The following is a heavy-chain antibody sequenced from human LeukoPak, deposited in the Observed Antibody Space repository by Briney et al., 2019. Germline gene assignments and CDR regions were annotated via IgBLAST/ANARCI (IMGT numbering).Heavy chain of an antibody. D-gene: IGHD5-18*01. Sequence: SETLFLTCTVSGGSISSSSYYWGWIRQPPGKGLEWIGYIYYSGSTNYNPSLKSRVTISVDTSKNQFSLKLSSVTAADTAVYYCARGVGYSSDVWGKGTTVTVSS. J-gene: IGHJ6*04. CDR3: ARGVGYSSDV. CDR2: IYYSGST. V-gene: IGHV4-61*05. CDR1: GGSISSSSYY.